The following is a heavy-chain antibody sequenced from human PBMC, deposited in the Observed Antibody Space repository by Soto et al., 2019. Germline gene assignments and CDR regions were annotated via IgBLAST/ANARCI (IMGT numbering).Heavy chain of an antibody. CDR1: GYTFTSYG. V-gene: IGHV1-18*01. D-gene: IGHD4-17*01. CDR3: ARDYGDYRPADY. CDR2: INTYNADT. Sequence: QVQLVQSGAEVKKPGASVKVSCKASGYTFTSYGISWVRQATGQGLEWMGWINTYNADTNYAQKLQGRVFMTADISTRTAYMELRSLRSDDTAVYYCARDYGDYRPADYWGQGTLVTVSS. J-gene: IGHJ4*02.